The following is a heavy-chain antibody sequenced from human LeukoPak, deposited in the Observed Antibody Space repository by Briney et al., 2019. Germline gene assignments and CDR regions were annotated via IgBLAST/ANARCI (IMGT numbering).Heavy chain of an antibody. CDR1: GYTFTSYY. V-gene: IGHV1-46*01. Sequence: ASAKVSCKASGYTFTSYYMHWVRQAPGQGLEWMGIINPSGGSTSYAQKFQGRVTMTRDTSASTVYMGLSSLRSEDTAVYYCARGDIVGAPGSMGAPYYFDYWGQGTLVTVSS. J-gene: IGHJ4*02. CDR2: INPSGGST. CDR3: ARGDIVGAPGSMGAPYYFDY. D-gene: IGHD1-26*01.